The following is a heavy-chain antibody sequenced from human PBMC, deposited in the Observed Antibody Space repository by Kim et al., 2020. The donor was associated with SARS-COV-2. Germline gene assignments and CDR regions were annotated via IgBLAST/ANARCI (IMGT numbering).Heavy chain of an antibody. CDR3: ARIFVYFDY. J-gene: IGHJ4*02. V-gene: IGHV3-30*01. CDR2: KNK. D-gene: IGHD3-3*01. Sequence: KNKYYADSVKGRFTISRDNSKNTLYLQMNSLRAEDTAVYYCARIFVYFDYWGQGTLVTVSS.